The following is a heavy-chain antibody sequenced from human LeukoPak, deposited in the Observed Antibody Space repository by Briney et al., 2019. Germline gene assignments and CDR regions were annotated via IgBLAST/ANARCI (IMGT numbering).Heavy chain of an antibody. CDR3: ARTEGYCTNGVCSPGFFDY. Sequence: SQTLSLTCTVSGGSISSGGYYWSWIRQPPGKGLEWIGYIYHSGSTYYNPSLKSRVTISVDRSKNQFSLKLSSVTAADTAVYYFARTEGYCTNGVCSPGFFDYWGQGTLVTVSS. V-gene: IGHV4-30-2*01. CDR2: IYHSGST. J-gene: IGHJ4*02. CDR1: GGSISSGGYY. D-gene: IGHD2-8*01.